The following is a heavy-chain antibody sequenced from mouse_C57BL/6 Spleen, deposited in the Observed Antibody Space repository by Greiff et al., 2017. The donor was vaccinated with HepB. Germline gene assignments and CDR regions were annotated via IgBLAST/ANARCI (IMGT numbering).Heavy chain of an antibody. V-gene: IGHV6-6*01. CDR3: TRPDYYGSSYGFAY. CDR1: GFTFSDAC. CDR2: IRNKANNHAT. J-gene: IGHJ3*01. D-gene: IGHD1-1*01. Sequence: EVQLQESGGGLVQPGGSMKLSCAASGFTFSDACMDWVRQSPEKGLEWVAEIRNKANNHATYYAESVKGRFTISRDDSKSSVYLQMNSLRAEDTGIYYCTRPDYYGSSYGFAYWGQGTLVTVSA.